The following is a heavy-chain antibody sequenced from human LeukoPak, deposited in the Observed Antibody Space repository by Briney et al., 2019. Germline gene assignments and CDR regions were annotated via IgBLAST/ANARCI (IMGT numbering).Heavy chain of an antibody. CDR2: INHSGST. CDR3: ARQGRGSSYYWFDP. Sequence: SETLSLTCAVYGGSFSGYYWSWIRQPPGKGLEWIGEINHSGSTYYNPSLRSRVTISVDTSKNQFSLKLHSVTAADTAVYYCARQGRGSSYYWFDPWGQGTLVTVSS. J-gene: IGHJ5*02. CDR1: GGSFSGYY. V-gene: IGHV4-34*01. D-gene: IGHD6-6*01.